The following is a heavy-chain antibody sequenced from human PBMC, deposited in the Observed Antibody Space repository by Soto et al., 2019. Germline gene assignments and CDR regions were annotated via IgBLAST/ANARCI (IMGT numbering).Heavy chain of an antibody. CDR3: AANSEYSSGWYVPYYHYYYCMDV. CDR2: ISSSSSYI. CDR1: GFTFSSYS. J-gene: IGHJ6*02. D-gene: IGHD6-19*01. Sequence: PGGSLRLSCAASGFTFSSYSMNWVRQAPGKGLEWVSSISSSSSYIYYADSVKGRFTISRDNAKNSLYLQMNSLRAEDTAVYYCAANSEYSSGWYVPYYHYYYCMDVWGQGTTVTVSS. V-gene: IGHV3-21*01.